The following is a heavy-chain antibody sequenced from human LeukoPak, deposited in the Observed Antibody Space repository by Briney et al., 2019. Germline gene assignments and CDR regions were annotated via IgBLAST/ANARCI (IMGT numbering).Heavy chain of an antibody. CDR2: ISWNSGRI. V-gene: IGHV3-9*01. Sequence: SLRLSCAASRFTFDDYAMHWIRQAPGKGLEWVSGISWNSGRIVYADAVKGRFTISRDNAKNSLYLQMNSLRAEDTAFYYCAKGAVAVAESTIDYWGQGTLVTVSS. CDR3: AKGAVAVAESTIDY. CDR1: RFTFDDYA. J-gene: IGHJ4*02. D-gene: IGHD6-19*01.